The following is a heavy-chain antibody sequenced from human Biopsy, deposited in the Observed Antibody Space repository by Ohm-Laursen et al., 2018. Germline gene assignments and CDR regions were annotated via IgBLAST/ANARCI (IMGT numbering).Heavy chain of an antibody. V-gene: IGHV4-61*01. Sequence: SETLSLTCTVSGGSINGGCYYWGLLRQPPRKGLEWVGYIYYSGNTHYNPSLKSRVTMSIDTSKNQFSLRLSSVTSADTAVYYCAREDYYTWFDPWGQGTLVTVSS. J-gene: IGHJ5*02. CDR2: IYYSGNT. CDR3: AREDYYTWFDP. D-gene: IGHD2/OR15-2a*01. CDR1: GGSINGGCYY.